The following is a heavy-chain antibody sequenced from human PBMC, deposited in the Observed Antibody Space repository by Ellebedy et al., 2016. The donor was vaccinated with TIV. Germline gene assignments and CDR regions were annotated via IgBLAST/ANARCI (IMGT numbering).Heavy chain of an antibody. D-gene: IGHD2/OR15-2a*01. CDR1: GGSISSYY. V-gene: IGHV4-59*01. CDR3: ARLSYYYYYGMDV. Sequence: SETLSLXXTVSGGSISSYYWSWIRQPPGKGLEWIGYIYYSGSTNYNPSLKSRVTISVDTSKNQFSLKLSSVTAADTAVYYCARLSYYYYYGMDVWGQGTTVTVSS. CDR2: IYYSGST. J-gene: IGHJ6*02.